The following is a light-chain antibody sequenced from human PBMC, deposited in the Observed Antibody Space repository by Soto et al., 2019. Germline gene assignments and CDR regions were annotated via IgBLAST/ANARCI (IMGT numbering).Light chain of an antibody. V-gene: IGKV1-39*01. CDR2: AAS. J-gene: IGKJ4*01. CDR1: QSISTY. CDR3: QHGYSTPLT. Sequence: DIQMTQSPSSLSASVVDRVTITCRASQSISTYLHWYQQKPGKAPNLLIYAASTLQSRVPSRFSGSGSGTDFTLTIRSLQSEYFATYFCQHGYSTPLTFGGGTKVDIK.